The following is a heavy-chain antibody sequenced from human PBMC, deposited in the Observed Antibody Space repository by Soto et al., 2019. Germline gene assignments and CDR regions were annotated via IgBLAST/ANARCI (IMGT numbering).Heavy chain of an antibody. CDR1: GFTFTRYS. V-gene: IGHV3-21*06. Sequence: GSLRLSCAASGFTFTRYSMNWVRQAPGKGLEWVSSISSTTNYIYYGDSMKGRFTISRDNAKNSLYLEMNSLRAEDTAVYYCARESEDLTSNFDYWCQGTLGTVSS. CDR3: ARESEDLTSNFDY. CDR2: ISSTTNYI. J-gene: IGHJ4*02.